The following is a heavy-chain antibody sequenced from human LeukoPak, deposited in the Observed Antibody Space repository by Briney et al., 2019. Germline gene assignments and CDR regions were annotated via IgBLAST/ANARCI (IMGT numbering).Heavy chain of an antibody. CDR3: AKDIPGIAAAGTVLGY. CDR1: GFTFSSYG. D-gene: IGHD6-13*01. V-gene: IGHV3-30*02. J-gene: IGHJ4*02. CDR2: IRYDGSNK. Sequence: GGSLRLSCAASGFTFSSYGMHWVRQAPGKGLEWVAFIRYDGSNKYYADSVKGRFTISRDNSKNTLYLQMNSLRAEGTAVYYCAKDIPGIAAAGTVLGYWGQGTLVTVSS.